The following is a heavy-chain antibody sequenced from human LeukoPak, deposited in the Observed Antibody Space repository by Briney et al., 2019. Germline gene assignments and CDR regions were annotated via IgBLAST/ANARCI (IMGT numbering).Heavy chain of an antibody. CDR1: GFTFSNHW. Sequence: GGSLRLSCVASGFTFSNHWMHWVRQAPGKGLVWVSRITTEGTGTNYADSVRGRFTISRDNAKNTLYLQMNSVRAEDTAVYYCTRDVIYGSGSCDYWGLGTLVTVSP. D-gene: IGHD3-10*01. CDR2: ITTEGTGT. CDR3: TRDVIYGSGSCDY. J-gene: IGHJ4*02. V-gene: IGHV3-74*01.